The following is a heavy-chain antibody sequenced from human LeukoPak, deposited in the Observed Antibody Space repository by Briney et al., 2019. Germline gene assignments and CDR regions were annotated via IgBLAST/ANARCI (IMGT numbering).Heavy chain of an antibody. D-gene: IGHD2-15*01. CDR3: AKDQDCSGGSCYLHDYGDYGVFDY. J-gene: IGHJ4*02. CDR1: GFTFSSCA. Sequence: PGGSLRLSCAASGFTFSSCAMSWVRQAPGKGLEWVSAISGSGGSTYYADSVKGRFTISRDNSKNTLYLQMNSLRAEDTAVYYCAKDQDCSGGSCYLHDYGDYGVFDYWGQGTLVTVSS. V-gene: IGHV3-23*01. CDR2: ISGSGGST.